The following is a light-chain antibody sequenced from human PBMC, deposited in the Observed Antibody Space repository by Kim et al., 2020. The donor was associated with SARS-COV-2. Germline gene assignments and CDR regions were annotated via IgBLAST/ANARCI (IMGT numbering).Light chain of an antibody. V-gene: IGLV1-47*01. CDR1: SSNIGNNY. Sequence: QSVLTQPPSASGTPGQRVTISCSGSSSNIGNNYVSWYQQLPGTAPKLLIYRDDERPSGVPDRFSGSKSGTSVSLAISGLRSEDEADYYCASWDDSLSGYVFGPGTKVTVL. J-gene: IGLJ1*01. CDR3: ASWDDSLSGYV. CDR2: RDD.